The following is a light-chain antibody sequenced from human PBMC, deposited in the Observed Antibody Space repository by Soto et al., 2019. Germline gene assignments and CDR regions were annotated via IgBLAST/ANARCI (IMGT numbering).Light chain of an antibody. CDR2: AAS. Sequence: DIQLTQSPSSLSASVGDRVTITCRASQGISSYLAWYHQKPGKAPKLLIYAASTLQSGVPSRFSGSGSGTEFTLAISSLQPEDFATDYGEQLNSYPRTFGPGTKVDIK. J-gene: IGKJ3*01. V-gene: IGKV1-9*01. CDR3: EQLNSYPRT. CDR1: QGISSY.